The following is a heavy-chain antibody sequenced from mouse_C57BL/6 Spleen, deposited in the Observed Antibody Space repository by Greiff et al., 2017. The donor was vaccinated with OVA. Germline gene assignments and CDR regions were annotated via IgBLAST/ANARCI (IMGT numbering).Heavy chain of an antibody. J-gene: IGHJ4*01. CDR1: GYTFTSYG. V-gene: IGHV1-81*01. Sequence: QVTLKVSGAELARPGASVKLSCKASGYTFTSYGISWVKQRTGQGLEWIGEIYPRSGNTYYNEKFKGKATLTADKSSSTAYMELRSLTSEDSAVYFCARSGDAMDYWGQGTSVTVSS. D-gene: IGHD3-1*01. CDR3: ARSGDAMDY. CDR2: IYPRSGNT.